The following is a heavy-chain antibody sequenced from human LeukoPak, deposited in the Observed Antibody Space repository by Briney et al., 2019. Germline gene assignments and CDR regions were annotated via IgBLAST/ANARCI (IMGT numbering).Heavy chain of an antibody. J-gene: IGHJ4*02. CDR3: AKDVGRSGWYFVY. CDR1: GFTFDDYA. CDR2: ISWNSGSI. Sequence: PGRSLRLSYAASGFTFDDYAMHWVRQAPGKGLEWVSGISWNSGSIGYADSVKGRFTISRDNAKNSLYLQMNSLRAEDTALYYCAKDVGRSGWYFVYWGQGTLVTVSS. V-gene: IGHV3-9*01. D-gene: IGHD6-19*01.